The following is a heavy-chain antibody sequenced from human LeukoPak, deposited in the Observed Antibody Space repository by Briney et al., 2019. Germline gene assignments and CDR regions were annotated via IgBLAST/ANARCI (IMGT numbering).Heavy chain of an antibody. Sequence: GGSLRLSCAASGFTFTSYWMHWVRQAPGKGLVWLSRINSDGTITSYADSLEGRFTISRDNAKNTVYLQMNSLRAEDTAVYYCARPGVGFDYWGQGALVTISS. V-gene: IGHV3-74*01. CDR1: GFTFTSYW. J-gene: IGHJ4*02. CDR3: ARPGVGFDY. CDR2: INSDGTIT.